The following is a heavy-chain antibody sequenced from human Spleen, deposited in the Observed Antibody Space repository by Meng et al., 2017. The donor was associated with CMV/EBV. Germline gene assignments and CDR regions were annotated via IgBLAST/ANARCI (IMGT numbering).Heavy chain of an antibody. CDR2: INQDGREK. CDR3: ARVIWSGYPSFDL. V-gene: IGHV3-7*01. CDR1: GFTFSSYW. J-gene: IGHJ4*02. D-gene: IGHD3-3*01. Sequence: GGPLRLSCAASGFTFSSYWMSWVRQAPGKGLEWVAHINQDGREKSYVDSVKGRFTISRDNAENSLYLRIYSLRAEDTAVYYCARVIWSGYPSFDLWGQGTLVTVSS.